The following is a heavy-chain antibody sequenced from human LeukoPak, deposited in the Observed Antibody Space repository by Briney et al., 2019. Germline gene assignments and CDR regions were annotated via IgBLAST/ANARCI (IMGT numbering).Heavy chain of an antibody. V-gene: IGHV4-61*02. CDR1: GGSISSGSYY. Sequence: PSQTLSLTRTVSGGSISSGSYYWSWIRQPAGKGLEWIGRIYTSGSTNYNPSLKSRVTISVDTSKNQFSLKLSSVTAADTAVYYCTRRLSSSWYGGSFDYWGQGTLVTVSS. CDR3: TRRLSSSWYGGSFDY. D-gene: IGHD6-13*01. J-gene: IGHJ4*02. CDR2: IYTSGST.